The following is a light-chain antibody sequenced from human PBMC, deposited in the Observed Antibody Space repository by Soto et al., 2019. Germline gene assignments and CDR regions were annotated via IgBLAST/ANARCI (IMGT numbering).Light chain of an antibody. CDR2: DVT. CDR1: SSDIGDYDY. Sequence: QSALTQPASVSGSPGQSITISCTGTSSDIGDYDYDSWYQHLPGKAPKLLIFDVTHRPSGVSDRFSGSKSGNTASLTISGVRPEDEADYYCCSYTDIALDVVFGGGTKLTVL. J-gene: IGLJ2*01. CDR3: CSYTDIALDVV. V-gene: IGLV2-14*01.